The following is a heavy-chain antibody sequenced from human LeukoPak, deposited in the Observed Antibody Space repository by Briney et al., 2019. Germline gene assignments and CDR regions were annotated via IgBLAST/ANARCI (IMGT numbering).Heavy chain of an antibody. CDR2: IQWNDDST. CDR1: GFTFDDYG. Sequence: GGSLRLSCAASGFTFDDYGMSWVRQAPGKGLEWVSSIQWNDDSTGYADSVKGRFTISRDDAKNSLYLQMKSLRAEDTALYYCARDSDYYSSGWSPWDYWGQGTLVTVSS. CDR3: ARDSDYYSSGWSPWDY. J-gene: IGHJ4*02. V-gene: IGHV3-20*04. D-gene: IGHD6-19*01.